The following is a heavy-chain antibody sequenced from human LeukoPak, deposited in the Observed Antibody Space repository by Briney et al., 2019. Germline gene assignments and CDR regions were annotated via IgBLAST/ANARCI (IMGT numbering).Heavy chain of an antibody. CDR2: INPNSGGT. CDR1: GYTFTGYY. CDR3: AREPIAVAAIDD. J-gene: IGHJ4*02. D-gene: IGHD6-19*01. Sequence: GASVKVSCKASGYTFTGYYMHWVRQAPGQGLELMGWINPNSGGTNYAQKFQGRVTMTRDTSISTAYMVLSRLRSDDTAVYYCAREPIAVAAIDDWGQVTLVTVA. V-gene: IGHV1-2*02.